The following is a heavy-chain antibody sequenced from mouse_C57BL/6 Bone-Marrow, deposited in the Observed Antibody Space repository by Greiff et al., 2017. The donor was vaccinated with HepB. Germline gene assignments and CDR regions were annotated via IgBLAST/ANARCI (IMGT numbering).Heavy chain of an antibody. CDR3: ARRVDY. Sequence: VQLQQSGAELVRPGTSVKVSCKASGYAFTNYLIEWVKQRPGQGLEWIGVIYPGSGGTNYNEKFKGKATLTADKSSSTAYMQLSSLTSEDSAVYFCARRVDYWGQGTTLTVSS. J-gene: IGHJ2*01. CDR1: GYAFTNYL. CDR2: IYPGSGGT. V-gene: IGHV1-54*01.